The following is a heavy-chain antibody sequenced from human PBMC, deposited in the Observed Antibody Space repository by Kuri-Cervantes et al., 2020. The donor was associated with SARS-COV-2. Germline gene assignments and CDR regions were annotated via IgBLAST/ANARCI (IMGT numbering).Heavy chain of an antibody. CDR3: AREQISLIVLQSGTFAI. CDR2: TYYNSQWYT. CDR1: GESVSSNRAA. V-gene: IGHV6-1*01. J-gene: IGHJ3*02. Sequence: SETLSLTCAISGESVSSNRAAWDWVRQSPSRGLEWLGRTYYNSQWYTDYSPSVKSRIIIRSDTSKNHVSLQLNSVTPEDTAVYYCAREQISLIVLQSGTFAIWGQGTMVTVSS. D-gene: IGHD3-22*01.